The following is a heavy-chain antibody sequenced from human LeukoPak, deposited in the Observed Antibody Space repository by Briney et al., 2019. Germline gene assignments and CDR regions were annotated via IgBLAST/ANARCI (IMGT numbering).Heavy chain of an antibody. CDR3: ARGRGFATPLYYYYYYMDV. CDR2: INHRGST. CDR1: GGSFSGYY. Sequence: SETLSLTCAVYGGSFSGYYWSWIRQPPGKGLEWIGEINHRGSTNYNPSLKSRVTISVDTSKNQFSLKLSSVTAADTAVYYCARGRGFATPLYYYYYYMDVWGKGTTVTVSS. V-gene: IGHV4-34*01. J-gene: IGHJ6*03. D-gene: IGHD2-15*01.